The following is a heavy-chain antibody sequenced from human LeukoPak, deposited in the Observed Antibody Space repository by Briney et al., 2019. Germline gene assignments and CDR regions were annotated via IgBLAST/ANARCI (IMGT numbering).Heavy chain of an antibody. CDR2: ISWNGYSI. V-gene: IGHV3-9*01. CDR3: ARDSPVTTRGGYY. D-gene: IGHD4-17*01. J-gene: IGHJ4*02. CDR1: GFTFDAYA. Sequence: PGGSLRLSCAASGFTFDAYAMHWVRQAPGKGLEWVSGISWNGYSIAYADSVKGRFTISRDNAKNSLYLQMNSLRAEDTAVYYCARDSPVTTRGGYYWGQGTLVTVSS.